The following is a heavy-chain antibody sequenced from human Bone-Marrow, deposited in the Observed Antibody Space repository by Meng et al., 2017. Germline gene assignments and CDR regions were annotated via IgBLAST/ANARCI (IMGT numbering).Heavy chain of an antibody. J-gene: IGHJ4*02. CDR2: INYSGRT. CDR3: ARGPSHGGSYSDY. D-gene: IGHD2-21*02. V-gene: IGHV4-59*01. Sequence: QVQPQESGPGLVKPSETLPLTCTVSGGSISTYYWSWIRQSPEKGLEWIGYINYSGRTNYIPSLRSRATISVDPSKNQFSLNLRSVTAADTAVYYCARGPSHGGSYSDYWGQGTLVTVSS. CDR1: GGSISTYY.